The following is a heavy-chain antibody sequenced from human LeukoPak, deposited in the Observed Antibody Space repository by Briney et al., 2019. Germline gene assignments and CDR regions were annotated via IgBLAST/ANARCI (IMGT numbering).Heavy chain of an antibody. D-gene: IGHD6-25*01. J-gene: IGHJ4*02. CDR2: INPNSGDT. V-gene: IGHV1-2*02. CDR3: ARVADGYYFDY. CDR1: GYPFTGYY. Sequence: ASVKVSCKASGYPFTGYYMHWVQQAPGQGLDWMGWINPNSGDTNYAQKFHGRVTMTSDTSINTAYMELSRLTSDDTAVYHCARVADGYYFDYWGQGTLVTVSS.